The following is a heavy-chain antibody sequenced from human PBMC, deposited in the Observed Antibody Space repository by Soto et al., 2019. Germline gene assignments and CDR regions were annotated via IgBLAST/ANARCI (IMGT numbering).Heavy chain of an antibody. CDR3: TTGPLPPSSRKSAATNRGYYMDV. Sequence: GGSLRLSCAASGFTFSNAWMSWVRQAPGKGLEWVGRIKSKTDGGTTDYAAPVKGRFTISRDDSKNTLYLQMNSLKTEDTAVYYCTTGPLPPSSRKSAATNRGYYMDVWGKGTTVTVS. J-gene: IGHJ6*03. D-gene: IGHD6-13*01. CDR1: GFTFSNAW. CDR2: IKSKTDGGTT. V-gene: IGHV3-15*01.